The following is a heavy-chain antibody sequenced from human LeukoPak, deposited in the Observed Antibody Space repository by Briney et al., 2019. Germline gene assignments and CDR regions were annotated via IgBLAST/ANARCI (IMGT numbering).Heavy chain of an antibody. J-gene: IGHJ4*02. Sequence: GGSLRLSCAASGFTFSSYAMSWVRQAPGKGLEWVSAVSGSGGSTYYADSVKGRFTISRDNSKNTLYLQMNSLRAEDTAEYYCAKGVFEVVVVATPHLDYWGQGTLVTVSS. D-gene: IGHD2-15*01. CDR1: GFTFSSYA. V-gene: IGHV3-23*01. CDR2: VSGSGGST. CDR3: AKGVFEVVVVATPHLDY.